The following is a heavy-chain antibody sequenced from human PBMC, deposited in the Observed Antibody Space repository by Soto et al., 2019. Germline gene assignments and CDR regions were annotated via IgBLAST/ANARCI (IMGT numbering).Heavy chain of an antibody. V-gene: IGHV3-30-3*01. CDR3: ARSYFYDSGGYYPFDY. CDR2: ISDDGNTK. Sequence: QVQLVESGGGVVQPGTSLRLSCAASGFSFSTYAMYWVRQAPGRGLEWVAVISDDGNTKYYADSVKGRFTISRDNSRNTLYLQIYSLRPEDAAVYYCARSYFYDSGGYYPFDYWGQGTLVTVSS. J-gene: IGHJ4*02. CDR1: GFSFSTYA. D-gene: IGHD3-22*01.